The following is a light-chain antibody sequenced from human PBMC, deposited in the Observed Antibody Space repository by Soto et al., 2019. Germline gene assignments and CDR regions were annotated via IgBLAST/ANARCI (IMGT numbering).Light chain of an antibody. CDR1: QSISSY. V-gene: IGKV3-11*01. Sequence: EIVLTQSPATLSLSPGARATLSCRTSQSISSYLVWYQQKPGQPPRVLIYDASNRATGIPVRFSGSGSVTDFTLAISSLEPEDFAVYYCLQRSNWPLTFGPGTRIDIK. J-gene: IGKJ3*01. CDR3: LQRSNWPLT. CDR2: DAS.